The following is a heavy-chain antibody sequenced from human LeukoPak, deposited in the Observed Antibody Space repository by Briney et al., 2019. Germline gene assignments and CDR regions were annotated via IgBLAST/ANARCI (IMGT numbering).Heavy chain of an antibody. J-gene: IGHJ1*01. D-gene: IGHD6-19*01. Sequence: GGSLRLSCVASGFSFSANYMTWFRQGPGKGLEFVSAIFPSGGTNYPDSVKGRFIMSRDDSKNTLYLQMNSLRPGDTAMYYCARDQGITVTGWGQGTLVTVSS. CDR1: GFSFSANY. CDR2: IFPSGGT. V-gene: IGHV3-66*03. CDR3: ARDQGITVTG.